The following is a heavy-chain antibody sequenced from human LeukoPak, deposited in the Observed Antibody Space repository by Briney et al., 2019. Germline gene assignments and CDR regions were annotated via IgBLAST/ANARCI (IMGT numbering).Heavy chain of an antibody. J-gene: IGHJ3*02. D-gene: IGHD3-10*01. CDR2: ISYDGSNK. V-gene: IGHV3-30*18. CDR1: GFTFSSYG. Sequence: GGSLRLSCAASGFTFSSYGMHWVRQAPGKGLEWVAVISYDGSNKYYADSVKGRFTISRDNSRNTLYLQMNSLRAEDTVVYYCAKALGFPDDVFDIWGQGTMVTVSS. CDR3: AKALGFPDDVFDI.